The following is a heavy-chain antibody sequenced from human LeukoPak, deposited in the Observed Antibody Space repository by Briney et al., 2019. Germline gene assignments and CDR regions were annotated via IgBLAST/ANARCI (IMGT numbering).Heavy chain of an antibody. CDR2: IWSDGSNK. J-gene: IGHJ4*02. V-gene: IGHV3-33*01. CDR3: ARVFSGWSFYY. CDR1: GFTFSSYG. Sequence: GGSLRLSCAASGFTFSSYGMHWVRQAPGKGLEWVAVIWSDGSNKYYADSVKGRFTISRDYSKNALFLQMNSLRAEDTAVYYCARVFSGWSFYYWGQGTLVTVSS. D-gene: IGHD6-19*01.